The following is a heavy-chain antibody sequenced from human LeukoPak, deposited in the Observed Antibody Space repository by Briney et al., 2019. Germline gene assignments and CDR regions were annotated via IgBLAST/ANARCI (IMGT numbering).Heavy chain of an antibody. J-gene: IGHJ4*02. CDR1: GGSIDSTNW. CDR3: ARHGVFDY. Sequence: SETLSLTCDVSGGSIDSTNWWNWVRQPPGKGLEWIGEIHHDGRTNYNPSLKSRVTLSVDTSKNQFSLKLSSVTAADTAVYYCARHGVFDYWGQGTLVTVSS. CDR2: IHHDGRT. D-gene: IGHD3-16*01. V-gene: IGHV4/OR15-8*01.